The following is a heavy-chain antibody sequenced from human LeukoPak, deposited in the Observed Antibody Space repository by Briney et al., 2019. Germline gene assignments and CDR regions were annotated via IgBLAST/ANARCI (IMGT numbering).Heavy chain of an antibody. CDR2: TYYRSTWYN. CDR1: GDSFSSNSVT. D-gene: IGHD2-2*01. V-gene: IGHV6-1*01. Sequence: SQTLSLTCAVSGDSFSSNSVTWNWIRESPSRGLEWLVRTYYRSTWYNDYAVSVRGRITVNPHTSKNQFSLHLNSVTPEDTAVYYCARRLTQYDCFDPWGQGILVTVSS. CDR3: ARRLTQYDCFDP. J-gene: IGHJ5*02.